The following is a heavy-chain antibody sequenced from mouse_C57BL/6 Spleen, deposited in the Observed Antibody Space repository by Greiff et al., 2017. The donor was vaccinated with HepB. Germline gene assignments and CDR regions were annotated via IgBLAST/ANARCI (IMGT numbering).Heavy chain of an antibody. CDR1: GFTFSSYA. J-gene: IGHJ2*01. D-gene: IGHD2-5*01. CDR2: ISDGGSYT. V-gene: IGHV5-4*01. Sequence: EVQRVESGGGLVKPGGSLKLSCAASGFTFSSYAMSWVRQTPEKRLEWVATISDGGSYTYYPDNVKGRFTISRDNAKNNLYLQMSHLKSEDTAMYYCAREATIVTHFDYWGQGTTLTVSS. CDR3: AREATIVTHFDY.